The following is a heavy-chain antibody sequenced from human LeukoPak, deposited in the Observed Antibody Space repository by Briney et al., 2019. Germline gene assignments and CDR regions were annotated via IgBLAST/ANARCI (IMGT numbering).Heavy chain of an antibody. J-gene: IGHJ4*02. CDR2: MHYSGNA. CDR1: GGSLSSEY. CDR3: ASYSLSDYYVFHS. V-gene: IGHV4-59*08. D-gene: IGHD3-22*01. Sequence: SETLSLTCTVSGGSLSSEYWSWIRQPRGKRREFIGYMHYSGNAKYNASPESRGNFSVDTCKNQFSRKLKAVTAADTAVYYCASYSLSDYYVFHSWGQGTLVTVSS.